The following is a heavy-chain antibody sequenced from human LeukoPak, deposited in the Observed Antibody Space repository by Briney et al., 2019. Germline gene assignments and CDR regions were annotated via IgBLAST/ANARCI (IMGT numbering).Heavy chain of an antibody. CDR3: AREEAICIIASCSGYYYYYMDV. CDR2: IIPIFGAA. J-gene: IGHJ6*03. V-gene: IGHV1-69*13. CDR1: GGTFSSHA. D-gene: IGHD2-2*01. Sequence: GASVKVSFKASGGTFSSHAISWVRQAPGQGLEWMGGIIPIFGAANYAQKFQGRVTITADESTSTVYMELSSLRSEDTAVYYCAREEAICIIASCSGYYYYYMDVWGKGTTVTVSS.